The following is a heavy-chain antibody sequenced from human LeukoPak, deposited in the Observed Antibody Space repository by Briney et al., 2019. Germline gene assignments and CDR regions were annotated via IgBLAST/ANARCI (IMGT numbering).Heavy chain of an antibody. V-gene: IGHV4-34*01. CDR3: ARGGRAYDSSGYYRL. CDR2: INHSGST. Sequence: SETLSLTCAVYGGSFSGYYWSWIRQPPGKGLEWIGEINHSGSTNYNPSLKSRVTISVDTSKNQFSLKLSSVTAADTAVYYCARGGRAYDSSGYYRLWGQGTLVTVSS. CDR1: GGSFSGYY. D-gene: IGHD3-22*01. J-gene: IGHJ4*02.